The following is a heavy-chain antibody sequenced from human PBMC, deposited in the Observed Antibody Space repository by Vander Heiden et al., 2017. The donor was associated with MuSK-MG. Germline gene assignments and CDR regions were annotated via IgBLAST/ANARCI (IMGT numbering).Heavy chain of an antibody. Sequence: QVQLQQWGAGLLKPSETLSLTCAGYGGSFSGYYWRWLRQPPGKGLEWIGEINHSGSTNYNPSLKSRVTISVDTSKNQFSLKLSSVTAADTAVYYCARGGPRGYCSGGSCKPRWWFDRWGQGTLVTVSS. V-gene: IGHV4-34*01. CDR1: GGSFSGYY. J-gene: IGHJ5*02. CDR2: INHSGST. CDR3: ARGGPRGYCSGGSCKPRWWFDR. D-gene: IGHD2-15*01.